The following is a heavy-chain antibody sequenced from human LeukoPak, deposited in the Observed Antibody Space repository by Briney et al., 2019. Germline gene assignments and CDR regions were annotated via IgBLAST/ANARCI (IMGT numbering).Heavy chain of an antibody. CDR3: ARDLGIVGATGIDY. CDR2: ISAYNGNT. CDR1: GYTFTSYG. Sequence: ASVKVSCKASGYTFTSYGISWVRQAPGQGLEWMGWISAYNGNTNYAQKLQGRVIMTTDTSTSTAYMELRSLRSDDTAVYYCARDLGIVGATGIDYWGQGTLVTVSS. J-gene: IGHJ4*02. V-gene: IGHV1-18*01. D-gene: IGHD1-26*01.